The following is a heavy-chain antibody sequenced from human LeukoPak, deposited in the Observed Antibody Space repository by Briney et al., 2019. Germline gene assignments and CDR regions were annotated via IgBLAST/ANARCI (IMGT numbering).Heavy chain of an antibody. CDR3: ARHGGSVVIVPFDY. CDR1: GGSISSSSYN. CDR2: IYYSGST. Sequence: SETLSLTCTVSGGSISSSSYNWGWIRQPPGKGLEWIGSIYYSGSTYYNLSLKSRVSISVDTSKNQFSLKLSSVTAADTAVYYCARHGGSVVIVPFDYWGQGTLVTVSS. D-gene: IGHD3-16*01. V-gene: IGHV4-39*01. J-gene: IGHJ4*02.